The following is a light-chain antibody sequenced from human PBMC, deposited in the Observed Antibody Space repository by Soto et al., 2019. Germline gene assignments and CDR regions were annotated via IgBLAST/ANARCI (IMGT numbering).Light chain of an antibody. CDR1: QYISNS. V-gene: IGKV3-15*01. CDR2: GAS. J-gene: IGKJ1*01. CDR3: QQYNIWPGT. Sequence: EMVMTQSPATLSVSPGERATLSCRASQYISNSLAWYQQKPGQAPRLLIYGASTRATGIPARFSGSGSGTEFTLTVSSLQSEDFAVYYCQQYNIWPGTFGQGTKVDIK.